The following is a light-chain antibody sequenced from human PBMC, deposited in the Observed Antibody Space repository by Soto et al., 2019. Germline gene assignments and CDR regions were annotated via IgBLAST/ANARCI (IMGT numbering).Light chain of an antibody. J-gene: IGKJ5*01. Sequence: EIVMTQSPATLSLSPGERATLSCRASQSVSSNLAWYQQKPGQAPRLLIYGASNRATGIPARFSGSGSGTDFTLTISSLEPEDFAVYYCQQYGSSPQITFGQGTRLEIK. CDR3: QQYGSSPQIT. V-gene: IGKV3D-15*01. CDR1: QSVSSN. CDR2: GAS.